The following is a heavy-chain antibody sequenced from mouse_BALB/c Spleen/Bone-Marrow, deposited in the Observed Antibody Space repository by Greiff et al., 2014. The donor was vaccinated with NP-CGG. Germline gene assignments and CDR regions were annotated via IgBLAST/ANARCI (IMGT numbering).Heavy chain of an antibody. CDR1: GFTFSDFY. D-gene: IGHD2-10*02. V-gene: IGHV7-1*02. CDR2: SRNRAKYYTT. Sequence: DVHLVESGGGSVQPGDSLRLSCATPGFTFSDFYMEWVRQPPGKRLEWIATSRNRAKYYTTEYSASVKGRFIVSRDTSQSVLYLQMNALRAEDTAIYYCARDVGYGNYFVYWGQGTLVTVSA. CDR3: ARDVGYGNYFVY. J-gene: IGHJ3*01.